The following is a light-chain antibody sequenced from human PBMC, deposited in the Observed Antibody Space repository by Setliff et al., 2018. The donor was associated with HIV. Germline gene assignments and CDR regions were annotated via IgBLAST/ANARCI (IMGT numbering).Light chain of an antibody. V-gene: IGLV2-14*03. Sequence: QSALTQAASVSGSPGQSITMSCTGTSRDVGGGSNYVSWFQQHPGKAPKLIIFDVNKRPSGVSDRLSASKSGNTASLTISGLQADDEADYYCCSFTSSNTYVFGTGTTVT. J-gene: IGLJ1*01. CDR3: CSFTSSNTYV. CDR2: DVN. CDR1: SRDVGGGSNY.